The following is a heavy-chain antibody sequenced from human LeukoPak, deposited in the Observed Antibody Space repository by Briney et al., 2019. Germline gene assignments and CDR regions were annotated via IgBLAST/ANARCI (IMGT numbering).Heavy chain of an antibody. CDR2: IRFDGSNK. CDR1: GFTFSSYG. CDR3: AKDLHTMVRGAADY. V-gene: IGHV3-30*02. Sequence: GGSLRLSCAASGFTFSSYGMHWVRQAPGKGLEWVAFIRFDGSNKYYADSVKGRFTISRDSSKNTLYLQMNSLRPEDTAVYYFAKDLHTMVRGAADYWGQGTLVTVSS. J-gene: IGHJ4*02. D-gene: IGHD3-10*01.